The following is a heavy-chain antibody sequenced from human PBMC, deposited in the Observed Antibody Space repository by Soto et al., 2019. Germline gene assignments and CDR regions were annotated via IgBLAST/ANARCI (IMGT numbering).Heavy chain of an antibody. J-gene: IGHJ3*02. V-gene: IGHV4-34*01. CDR2: INHSGST. CDR1: GGSFSGYY. D-gene: IGHD2-15*01. CDR3: ARYRRYCSGGSCYSKDDAFDI. Sequence: SETLSLTCAVNGGSFSGYYWSWIRQPPGKGLEWIGEINHSGSTNYNPSLKSRVTISVDTSKNQFSLKLSSVTAADTAVYYCARYRRYCSGGSCYSKDDAFDIWGQGTMVTVSS.